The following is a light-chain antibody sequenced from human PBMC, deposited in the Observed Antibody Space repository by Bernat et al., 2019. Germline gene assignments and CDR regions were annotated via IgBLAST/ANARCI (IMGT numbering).Light chain of an antibody. CDR3: QQYNNWPLT. J-gene: IGKJ4*01. CDR2: FAS. V-gene: IGKV3-15*01. Sequence: VMTQSPATLSVSPGERVTLSCRASHLVTTNLAWYQQKPGQAPRLLIYFASVRAPGVPARFSGSGSRTEFTLTITSLESEDFAVYYCQQYNNWPLTFGGGTKVEIK. CDR1: HLVTTN.